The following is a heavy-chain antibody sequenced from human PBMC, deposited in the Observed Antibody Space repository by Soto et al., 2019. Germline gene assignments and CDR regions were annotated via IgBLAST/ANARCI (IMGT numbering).Heavy chain of an antibody. CDR2: IYYSGST. J-gene: IGHJ5*02. V-gene: IGHV4-31*03. D-gene: IGHD3-9*01. Sequence: SETLSLTCTVSGGSISSGGYYWSWIRQHPGKGLEWIGYIYYSGSTYYNPSLKSRVTISVDTSKNQFSLKLSSVTAADTAVYYCARAILRYPDWFDPWGQGPLVTVYS. CDR3: ARAILRYPDWFDP. CDR1: GGSISSGGYY.